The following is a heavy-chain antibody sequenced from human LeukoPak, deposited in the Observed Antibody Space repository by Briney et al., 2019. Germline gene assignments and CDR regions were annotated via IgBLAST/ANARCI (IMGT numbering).Heavy chain of an antibody. V-gene: IGHV4-34*01. CDR2: INHSGST. D-gene: IGHD4-17*01. J-gene: IGHJ3*02. CDR3: ERGAAGGDSNGSRAFDI. CDR1: GGSCSGYY. Sequence: SETLSLTCAVYGGSCSGYYWSWIRQPPGKGLEWIGEINHSGSTNYNPSLKSRVTISVDTSKNQFSLKLSSVTAADTAVYYCERGAAGGDSNGSRAFDIWGQGTMVTVSS.